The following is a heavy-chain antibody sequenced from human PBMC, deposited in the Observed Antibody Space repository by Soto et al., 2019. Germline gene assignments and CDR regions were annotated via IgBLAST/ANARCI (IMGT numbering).Heavy chain of an antibody. D-gene: IGHD2-15*01. CDR2: IAYSGST. CDR1: GGSINTFNNY. Sequence: PSGTLSLTCTASGGSINTFNNYWAWIGQPPGKGLEWIGFIAYSGSTYYNPSLMSRLTISLDTSTNRFSLKLTSVTAADTAVYSCAREEAVRIERCVDPWGQGTLVTVS. CDR3: AREEAVRIERCVDP. V-gene: IGHV4-30-4*01. J-gene: IGHJ5*02.